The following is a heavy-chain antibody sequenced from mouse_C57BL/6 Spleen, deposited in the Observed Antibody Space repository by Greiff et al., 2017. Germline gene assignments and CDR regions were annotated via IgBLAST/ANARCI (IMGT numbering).Heavy chain of an antibody. D-gene: IGHD2-3*01. J-gene: IGHJ3*01. CDR1: GYTFSSFW. CDR2: IDPSDSYN. CDR3: ARGDGHY. Sequence: VQLQQPGAEVVMPGASVKLSCKASGYTFSSFWMHWVKQRPGQGLEWIGEIDPSDSYNNYNQKFKGKSTSTVDKSSSTAYMQLSSLTSGDSAVFYCARGDGHYWGQGTLVTVSA. V-gene: IGHV1-69*01.